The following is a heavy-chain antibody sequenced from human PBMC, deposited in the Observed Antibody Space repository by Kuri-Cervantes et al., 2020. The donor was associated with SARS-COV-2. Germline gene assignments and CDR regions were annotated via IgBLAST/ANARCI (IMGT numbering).Heavy chain of an antibody. V-gene: IGHV1-2*02. CDR2: INPNSGGT. CDR3: ARDLAWVGYYMDV. J-gene: IGHJ6*03. CDR1: GYTFTGYY. Sequence: SVKVSCKASGYTFTGYYMHWVRQAPGQGLEWMGWINPNSGGTNYAQKFQGRVTMTRDTSISTAYMELSRLRSDDTAVYYCARDLAWVGYYMDVWGKGTTVTVS. D-gene: IGHD2-15*01.